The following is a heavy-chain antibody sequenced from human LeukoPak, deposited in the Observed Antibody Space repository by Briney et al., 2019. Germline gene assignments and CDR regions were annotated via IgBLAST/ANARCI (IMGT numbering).Heavy chain of an antibody. D-gene: IGHD5-18*01. CDR1: GGTFSSYA. CDR2: LIPIFGTA. Sequence: GSSVKVSCKASGGTFSSYAISWVRQAPGQGLEWMGGLIPIFGTANYAQKFQGRVTITTDESTSTAYMELSSLRSEDTAVYYCARDAWNTAMPNYWGQGTLVTVSS. V-gene: IGHV1-69*05. CDR3: ARDAWNTAMPNY. J-gene: IGHJ4*02.